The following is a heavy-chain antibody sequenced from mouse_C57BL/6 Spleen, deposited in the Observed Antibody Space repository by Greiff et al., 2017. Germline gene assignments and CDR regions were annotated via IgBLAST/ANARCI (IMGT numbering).Heavy chain of an antibody. CDR2: IYPGDGDT. Sequence: QVQLQQSGPELVKPGASVKISCKASGYAFSSSWMNWVKQRPGKGLEWIGRIYPGDGDTNYNGKFKGKATLTADKSSSTAYMRRSSLTSEDSAVYFCARGGPVGYFDYWGQGTTLTVSS. CDR3: ARGGPVGYFDY. V-gene: IGHV1-82*01. J-gene: IGHJ2*01. CDR1: GYAFSSSW.